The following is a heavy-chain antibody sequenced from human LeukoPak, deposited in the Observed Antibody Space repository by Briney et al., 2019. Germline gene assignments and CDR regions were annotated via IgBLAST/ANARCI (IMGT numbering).Heavy chain of an antibody. CDR3: ARTGEVDNSHREFQR. V-gene: IGHV1-24*01. D-gene: IGHD7-27*01. CDR2: FDPEDGET. J-gene: IGHJ1*01. Sequence: GASVKVSCKVSGYTLTELSMHWVRQAPGKGLEWMGGFDPEDGETIYAQKFQGRVTMTEDTSTDTAYMELSSLRSEDTAVYYCARTGEVDNSHREFQRWGQGTLVTVSS. CDR1: GYTLTELS.